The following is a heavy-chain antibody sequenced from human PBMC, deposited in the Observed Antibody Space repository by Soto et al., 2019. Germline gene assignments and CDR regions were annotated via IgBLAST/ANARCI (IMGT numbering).Heavy chain of an antibody. CDR3: AGDDHIVVVPTSLGAMDV. J-gene: IGHJ6*02. Sequence: SETLSLTCAVYGGSISSNKLWCGVRQPPGKGLEWIGEIYHSGSTNYNPSLKSRVTISLDKSKNQFSLKLTSVTAADSAVYYCAGDDHIVVVPTSLGAMDVWGQGTTVTVYS. CDR2: IYHSGST. CDR1: GGSISSNKL. V-gene: IGHV4-4*02. D-gene: IGHD2-2*01.